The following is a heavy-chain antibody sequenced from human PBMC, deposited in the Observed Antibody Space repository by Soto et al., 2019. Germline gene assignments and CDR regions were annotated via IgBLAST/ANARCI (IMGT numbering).Heavy chain of an antibody. CDR2: ICYGGSSK. Sequence: GGSLRLSCAASGFTFSRYGMHWVRQAPGKGLQWVAVICYGGSSKYYADSVKGRFTVSRDNSKNTLYLQMNSLRAEDTAVYYCARAHETWAVDYWGQGTLVTISS. J-gene: IGHJ4*02. CDR1: GFTFSRYG. V-gene: IGHV3-33*01. D-gene: IGHD7-27*01. CDR3: ARAHETWAVDY.